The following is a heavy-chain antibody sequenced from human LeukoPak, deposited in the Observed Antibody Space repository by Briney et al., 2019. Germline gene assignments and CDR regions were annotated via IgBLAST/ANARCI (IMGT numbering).Heavy chain of an antibody. Sequence: GGSLRLSCAASGFTFSRYWMHWVRHAPGKGLVWVSRINTDGSSTFYADSVKGRFTISRDNAKNTLYLQMNSLRVEDTAVYYCASHILTGYYFFDYWGRGTLVTVSS. CDR2: INTDGSST. D-gene: IGHD3-9*01. V-gene: IGHV3-74*01. CDR3: ASHILTGYYFFDY. CDR1: GFTFSRYW. J-gene: IGHJ4*02.